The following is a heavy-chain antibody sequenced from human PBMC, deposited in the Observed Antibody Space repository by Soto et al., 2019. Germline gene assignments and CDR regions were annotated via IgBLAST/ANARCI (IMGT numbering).Heavy chain of an antibody. CDR1: GFTFSSYW. V-gene: IGHV3-74*01. Sequence: EVQLVESGGGLVQPGGSLRLSCAASGFTFSSYWMHWVRQAPGKGLVWVSRIRSDGSSTSYADSVKGRFTISRDNAKNTLYPQMNSLRAEDTAVYYCAREDFAAACGFWGQGTLVTVSS. J-gene: IGHJ4*02. CDR3: AREDFAAACGF. D-gene: IGHD6-13*01. CDR2: IRSDGSST.